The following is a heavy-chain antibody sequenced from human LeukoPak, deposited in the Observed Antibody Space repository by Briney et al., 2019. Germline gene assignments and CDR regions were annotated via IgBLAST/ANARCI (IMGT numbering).Heavy chain of an antibody. V-gene: IGHV4-4*07. J-gene: IGHJ3*02. CDR3: ARQSSSSGSTAFDI. CDR2: IYTSGST. CDR1: GGSISSYY. D-gene: IGHD6-6*01. Sequence: PSETLSLTCTVSGGSISSYYWSWIRQPAGKGLEWIGRIYTSGSTNYNPSLKSRVTMSVDTSKDQFSLKLSSVTAADTAVYYCARQSSSSGSTAFDIWGQGATVTVPS.